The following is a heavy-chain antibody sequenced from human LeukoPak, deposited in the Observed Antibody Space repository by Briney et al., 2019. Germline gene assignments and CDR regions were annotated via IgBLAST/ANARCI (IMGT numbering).Heavy chain of an antibody. V-gene: IGHV5-51*01. CDR1: GYSFTNYW. CDR3: ARQGDGYINNYFDP. CDR2: IYPADSDT. Sequence: KPGESLKISCKGSGYSFTNYWIGWVRQMPGKGLEWMGIIYPADSDTRYSPSFQGQVTIPVDKSITTAYLRWSSLKASDTAMYYCARQGDGYINNYFDPWGQGTLVTVSS. J-gene: IGHJ5*02. D-gene: IGHD5-24*01.